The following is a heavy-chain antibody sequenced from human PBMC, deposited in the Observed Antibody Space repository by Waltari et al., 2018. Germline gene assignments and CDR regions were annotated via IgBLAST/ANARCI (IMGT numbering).Heavy chain of an antibody. D-gene: IGHD6-6*01. J-gene: IGHJ5*02. V-gene: IGHV4-59*01. Sequence: QVQLQESGPGLVKPSETLSLTCTVSGGSISSYYWSWIRQPPGKGLEWIGYIYYSGSTNYNPSRKSRGTISVDTSKNQFSLKLSSVTAADTAVYYCARSRAARPLDPWGQGTLVTVSS. CDR3: ARSRAARPLDP. CDR2: IYYSGST. CDR1: GGSISSYY.